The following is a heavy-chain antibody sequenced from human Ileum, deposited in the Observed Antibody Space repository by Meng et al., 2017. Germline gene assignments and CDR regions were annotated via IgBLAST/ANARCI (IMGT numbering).Heavy chain of an antibody. D-gene: IGHD6-19*01. V-gene: IGHV3-23*04. J-gene: IGHJ4*02. CDR3: AKDYSSGWYDY. CDR2: ISGGSART. CDR1: GFTLSNYA. Sequence: EVQLVGSGGGLVQPGGALRLSGAASGFTLSNYAMSWVRQAPGKGLEWVPVISGGSARTDYADSVKGRFTISRDDSRNTLYLQMNSLRAEDTAIYYCAKDYSSGWYDYWGQGTLVTVSS.